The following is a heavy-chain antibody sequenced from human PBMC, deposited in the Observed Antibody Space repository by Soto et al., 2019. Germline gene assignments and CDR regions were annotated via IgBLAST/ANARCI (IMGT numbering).Heavy chain of an antibody. CDR3: AGHHYYGSGRPII. CDR1: GGSIISYH. V-gene: IGHV4-59*01. J-gene: IGHJ4*02. D-gene: IGHD3-10*01. CDR2: IHNSGTT. Sequence: SETLSLTCTVSGGSIISYHWSWIRQPPGKGLEWIGFIHNSGTTNYIPSLKSRVTISVDTSKNQFSLKLSSVTAADTAVYYCAGHHYYGSGRPIIWGQGTMVTVSS.